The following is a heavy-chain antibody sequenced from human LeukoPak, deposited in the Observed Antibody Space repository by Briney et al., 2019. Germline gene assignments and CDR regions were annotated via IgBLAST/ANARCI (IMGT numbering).Heavy chain of an antibody. J-gene: IGHJ4*02. Sequence: GGSLRLSCAASGFTFSSYAMSWVRQAPGKGLEWVSAISGSGGSTYYADSVKGRFTISRDNSKNTLYLQMNSLRAEDTAVYYCARDGFPYYYDSSGYSLDYWGQGTLVTVSS. CDR3: ARDGFPYYYDSSGYSLDY. V-gene: IGHV3-23*01. CDR2: ISGSGGST. CDR1: GFTFSSYA. D-gene: IGHD3-22*01.